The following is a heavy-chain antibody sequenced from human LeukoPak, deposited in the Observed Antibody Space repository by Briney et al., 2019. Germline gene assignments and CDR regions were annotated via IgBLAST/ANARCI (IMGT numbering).Heavy chain of an antibody. D-gene: IGHD5-24*01. CDR3: ARSGDGYNYGDY. CDR2: INHSGST. J-gene: IGHJ4*02. CDR1: GGSFSGYY. Sequence: PSETLSLTCAVYGGSFSGYYWSWIRQPPGQGLEWIGEINHSGSTNYNPSLKSRVTISVDTFKNQFSLKLSSVTAADTAVYYCARSGDGYNYGDYWGQGTLVTVSS. V-gene: IGHV4-34*01.